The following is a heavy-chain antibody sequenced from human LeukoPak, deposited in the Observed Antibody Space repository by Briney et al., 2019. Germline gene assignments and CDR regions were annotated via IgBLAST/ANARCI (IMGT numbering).Heavy chain of an antibody. CDR2: MNPNSGNT. Sequence: GASVKVSCKASGYTFTSYDINWVRQATGQGLEWMGWMNPNSGNTGYAQKFQGRVTITADKSTSTAYMELSSLRSEDTAVYYCARHVEMATDDAFDIWGQGTMVTVSS. CDR1: GYTFTSYD. D-gene: IGHD5-24*01. V-gene: IGHV1-8*01. J-gene: IGHJ3*02. CDR3: ARHVEMATDDAFDI.